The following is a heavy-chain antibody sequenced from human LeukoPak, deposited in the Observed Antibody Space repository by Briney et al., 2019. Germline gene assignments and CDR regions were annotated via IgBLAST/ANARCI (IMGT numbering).Heavy chain of an antibody. CDR1: GGSISSYY. Sequence: SETLSLTCTVSGGSISSYYWSWIRQPAGKGLEWIGRIYTSGSTNYNPSLKSRVTMSVDTAKNQFSLKLSSVTAADTAVYYCARGGYYYSSGSYYFFMDVWGKGTTVTISS. CDR3: ARGGYYYSSGSYYFFMDV. D-gene: IGHD3-10*01. CDR2: IYTSGST. V-gene: IGHV4-4*07. J-gene: IGHJ6*03.